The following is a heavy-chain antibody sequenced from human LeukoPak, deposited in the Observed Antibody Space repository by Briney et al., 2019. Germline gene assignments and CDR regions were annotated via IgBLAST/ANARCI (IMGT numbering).Heavy chain of an antibody. CDR2: MNSDGTSI. CDR1: GLIFSDAW. J-gene: IGHJ3*01. D-gene: IGHD2-15*01. Sequence: QSGGSLRLSCAASGLIFSDAWMGWVRQAPGKGLVWVARMNSDGTSIIHADSVKGRFTISRDNAENTLYLQMNSLRPEDTALYYCARSQSGVFDVWGQGTMVIVSS. V-gene: IGHV3-74*01. CDR3: ARSQSGVFDV.